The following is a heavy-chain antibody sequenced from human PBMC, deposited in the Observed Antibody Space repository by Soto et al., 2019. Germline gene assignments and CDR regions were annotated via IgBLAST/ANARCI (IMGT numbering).Heavy chain of an antibody. Sequence: QVQLVQSGAEVKKPGSSVNVSCKASGGTFSIYAISWVRQAPGQGLEWMGGIIPIFAIINSAQQFQGRLTITADKSTSTAYMELSSLRSEDTAVYYCARVAVVSPDHNIEALYYCGMDVWGQGTTVAVS. CDR3: ARVAVVSPDHNIEALYYCGMDV. CDR1: GGTFSIYA. CDR2: IIPIFAII. J-gene: IGHJ6*02. D-gene: IGHD3-22*01. V-gene: IGHV1-69*17.